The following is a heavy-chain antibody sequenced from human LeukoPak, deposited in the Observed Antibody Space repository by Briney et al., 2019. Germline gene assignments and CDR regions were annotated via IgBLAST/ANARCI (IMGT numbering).Heavy chain of an antibody. D-gene: IGHD6-19*01. CDR2: ISLDGSNK. CDR1: GFTLSSYG. V-gene: IGHV3-30*18. J-gene: IGHJ4*02. CDR3: AKDEIGAVAGLLDY. Sequence: GGSLRLSCAASGFTLSSYGMYWVRQAPGKGLEWVAVISLDGSNKYYADSVTGRFTVSRANSKDTLYLQMNSLRAEDTAVYYCAKDEIGAVAGLLDYWGQGILVTVSS.